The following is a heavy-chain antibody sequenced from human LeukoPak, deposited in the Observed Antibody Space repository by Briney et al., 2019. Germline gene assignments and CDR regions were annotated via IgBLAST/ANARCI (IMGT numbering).Heavy chain of an antibody. J-gene: IGHJ4*02. CDR1: GYSISSGYY. CDR3: ARYSSSGKGDY. D-gene: IGHD6-13*01. CDR2: IYHGGST. Sequence: SETLSLTCSVSGYSISSGYYWGWIRQPPGKGLEWIGNIYHGGSTYYNSSLKSRPTMSVDTSKNQFSLQLSSVTAADTAVYYCARYSSSGKGDYWGQGTLVTVSS. V-gene: IGHV4-38-2*01.